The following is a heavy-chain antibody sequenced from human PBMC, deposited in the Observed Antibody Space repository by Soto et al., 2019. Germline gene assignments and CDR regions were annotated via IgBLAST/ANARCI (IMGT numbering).Heavy chain of an antibody. CDR2: INAGNGNT. J-gene: IGHJ6*02. D-gene: IGHD6-6*01. V-gene: IGHV1-3*01. CDR1: GYTFTSYA. CDR3: ARDLKYSSSSGRPGYYYYYGMDV. Sequence: ASVKVSCQASGYTFTSYAMHWVRQAPGQRLERMGWINAGNGNTKYSQKFQGRVTITRDTSASTAYMELSSLRSEDTAVYYCARDLKYSSSSGRPGYYYYYGMDVWGQGTTVTVSS.